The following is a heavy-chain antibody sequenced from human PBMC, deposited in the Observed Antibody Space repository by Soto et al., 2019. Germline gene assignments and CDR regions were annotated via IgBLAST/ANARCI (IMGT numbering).Heavy chain of an antibody. CDR3: ARDKIRSYYDILTGYSPYVGMDV. CDR1: GGSISSYY. CDR2: IYYSGST. J-gene: IGHJ6*02. V-gene: IGHV4-59*01. Sequence: PSETLSLTCTVSGGSISSYYWSWIRQPPGKGLEWIGYIYYSGSTNYNPSLKSRVTISVDTSKNQFSLKLSSVTAADTAVYYCARDKIRSYYDILTGYSPYVGMDVWGQGTTVTVSS. D-gene: IGHD3-9*01.